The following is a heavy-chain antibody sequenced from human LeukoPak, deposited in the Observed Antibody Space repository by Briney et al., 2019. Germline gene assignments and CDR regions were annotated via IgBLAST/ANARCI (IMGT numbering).Heavy chain of an antibody. V-gene: IGHV1-2*02. CDR2: INPNSGGT. J-gene: IGHJ6*02. D-gene: IGHD1-20*01. CDR3: ARPNWNYYYYYGMDV. CDR1: GYTFTGYY. Sequence: SVKVSCKASGYTFTGYYMHWVRQAPGQGLEWMGWINPNSGGTNYAQKFQGRVTMTRDTSISTAYMELSRLRSDDTAVYYCARPNWNYYYYYGMDVWGQGTTVTVSS.